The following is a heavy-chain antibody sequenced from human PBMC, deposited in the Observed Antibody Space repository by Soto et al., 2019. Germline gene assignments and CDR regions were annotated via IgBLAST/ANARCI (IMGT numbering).Heavy chain of an antibody. CDR3: ARDLYYYGSGTADY. J-gene: IGHJ4*02. CDR1: GFTFSSYA. V-gene: IGHV3-23*01. D-gene: IGHD3-10*01. CDR2: ISGSGGST. Sequence: GGSLRLSCAASGFTFSSYAMSWVRQAPGKGLEWVSAISGSGGSTYYADSVKGRFTIPRDNSKNTLYLQMNSLRAEDTAVYYCARDLYYYGSGTADYWGQGTLVTVSS.